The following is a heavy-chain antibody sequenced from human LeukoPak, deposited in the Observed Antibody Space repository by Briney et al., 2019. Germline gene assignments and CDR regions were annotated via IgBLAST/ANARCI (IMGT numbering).Heavy chain of an antibody. CDR3: ARDNNGGNYHEARFDY. CDR2: ISTYNGNT. D-gene: IGHD4/OR15-4a*01. V-gene: IGHV1-18*01. J-gene: IGHJ4*02. CDR1: GYIFTNYD. Sequence: ASVKVSCKASGYIFTNYDITWVRQAPGQGLEWMGWISTYNGNTDYGEKFQDRVTMTTDTSTSTAYMDLRSLRSDGTAVYYCARDNNGGNYHEARFDYWGQGALVTVSS.